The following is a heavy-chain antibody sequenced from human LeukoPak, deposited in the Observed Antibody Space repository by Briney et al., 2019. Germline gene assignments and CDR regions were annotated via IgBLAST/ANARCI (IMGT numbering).Heavy chain of an antibody. J-gene: IGHJ5*02. Sequence: EPGGSLRLSCAASGFTFDDYAMHGFRQAPGKGREWFSGISWNSGSIGYADSVKGRFTISRDNAKNSLYLQMNSLRAEDTALYYCAKDNMVRGVEYNWFDPWGQGTLVTVSS. D-gene: IGHD3-10*01. V-gene: IGHV3-9*01. CDR2: ISWNSGSI. CDR3: AKDNMVRGVEYNWFDP. CDR1: GFTFDDYA.